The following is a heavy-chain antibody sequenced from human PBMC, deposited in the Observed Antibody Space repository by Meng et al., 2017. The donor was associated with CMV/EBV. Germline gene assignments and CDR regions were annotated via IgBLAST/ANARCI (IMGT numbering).Heavy chain of an antibody. V-gene: IGHV3-21*01. CDR1: GFTFSSYG. J-gene: IGHJ4*02. CDR3: ARESGGGD. CDR2: ISSSSSYI. Sequence: GESLKISCAASGFTFSSYGMHWVRQAPGKGLEWVSSISSSSSYIYYADSVKGRFTISRDNAKNSLYLQMNSLRAEDTAVYYCARESGGGDWGQGTLVTVSS. D-gene: IGHD3-10*01.